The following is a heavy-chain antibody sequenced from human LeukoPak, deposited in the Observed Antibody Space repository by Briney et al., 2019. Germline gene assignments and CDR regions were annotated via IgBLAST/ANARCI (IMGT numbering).Heavy chain of an antibody. CDR3: AKHGFGVFEGY. V-gene: IGHV3-23*01. D-gene: IGHD3-10*01. CDR1: GFTFSTYA. J-gene: IGHJ4*02. Sequence: GGSLRHSCSASGFTFSTYAMTWVRQAPGKGLEWVSLISGTGGSTYYADSVKGRFTISRDNSKNTLYLQMNSRRAEGTAVYYCAKHGFGVFEGYWGQGTLVTVSS. CDR2: ISGTGGST.